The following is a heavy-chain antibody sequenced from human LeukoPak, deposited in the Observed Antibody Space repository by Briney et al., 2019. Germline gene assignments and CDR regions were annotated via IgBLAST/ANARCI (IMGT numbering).Heavy chain of an antibody. Sequence: SETLSLTCTVSGGSISDYYWSWIRQPAGKGLEWIGRIYTSGSTNYNPSLKSRVTMSVDTSKNQFSLNLSSVTAADTAVYYCARDHQLGADVFDIWGQGTMVTVSS. CDR3: ARDHQLGADVFDI. CDR1: GGSISDYY. CDR2: IYTSGST. D-gene: IGHD6-13*01. J-gene: IGHJ3*02. V-gene: IGHV4-4*07.